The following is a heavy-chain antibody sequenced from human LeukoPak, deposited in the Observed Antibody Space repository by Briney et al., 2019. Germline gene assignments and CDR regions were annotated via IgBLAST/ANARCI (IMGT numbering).Heavy chain of an antibody. Sequence: PGGSLRLSCAASGFTFSDYYMSWIRQAPGKGLEWVSAISGSGGSTYYADSVKGRFTISRDNSKDTLYLQMNSLRAEDTAVYYCAKEGYYDGPNDYWGQGTLVTVSS. CDR3: AKEGYYDGPNDY. V-gene: IGHV3-23*01. CDR1: GFTFSDYY. CDR2: ISGSGGST. D-gene: IGHD3-22*01. J-gene: IGHJ4*02.